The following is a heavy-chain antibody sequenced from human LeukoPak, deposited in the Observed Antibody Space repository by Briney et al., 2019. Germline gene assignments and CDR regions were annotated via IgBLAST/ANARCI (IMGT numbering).Heavy chain of an antibody. Sequence: SETLSLTCTVSGGSISSSSYYWGWIRQPPGKGLEWIGSIYYSGSTYYNPSLKSRVTISVDASKNQFSLKLSSATAADTAVYYCAGYGYSSSWYLYYYYGMDVWGQGTTVTVSS. D-gene: IGHD6-13*01. CDR3: AGYGYSSSWYLYYYYGMDV. CDR1: GGSISSSSYY. V-gene: IGHV4-39*01. CDR2: IYYSGST. J-gene: IGHJ6*02.